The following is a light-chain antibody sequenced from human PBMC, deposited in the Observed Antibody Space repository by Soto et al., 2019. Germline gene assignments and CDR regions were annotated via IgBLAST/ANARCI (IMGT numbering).Light chain of an antibody. V-gene: IGLV4-69*01. J-gene: IGLJ2*01. CDR3: QTWGTDTLV. Sequence: QLVLTQSPSASASLGASVKLTCTLSSGHSSYAIAWHQQQPEKGPRYLMKLNSDGSHSKGDGIPDRFSGSSSGAERYLTISSLQSEDEADYYCQTWGTDTLVFGGGTQLTVL. CDR1: SGHSSYA. CDR2: LNSDGSH.